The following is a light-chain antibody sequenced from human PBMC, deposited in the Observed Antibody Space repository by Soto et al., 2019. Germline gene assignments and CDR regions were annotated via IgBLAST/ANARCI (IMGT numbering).Light chain of an antibody. CDR2: EVS. J-gene: IGLJ3*02. CDR1: SSYVGSYNL. CDR3: WSYAGSSPNWV. Sequence: QSALTQPASVSGSPGQSITISCTGTSSYVGSYNLVSWYQQHPGKAPKLMIYEVSKRPSGVSNRFSCSKSGNTASLTISGLQAEDEADYYCWSYAGSSPNWVFGGGTKVTVL. V-gene: IGLV2-23*02.